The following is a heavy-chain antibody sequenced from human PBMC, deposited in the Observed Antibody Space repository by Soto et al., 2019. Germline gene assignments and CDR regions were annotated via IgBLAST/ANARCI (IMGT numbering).Heavy chain of an antibody. CDR3: ARGRYFDGFQWYYGLDV. CDR2: IVPILGTA. J-gene: IGHJ6*02. Sequence: QVQLLQSGAEVKKPGSSVKVSCKASGGSFSSYSISWVRRAPGQGLEWMGGIVPILGTANYPQKFQGRVTITADESTSTAYMELSSLRSEDTAVYYCARGRYFDGFQWYYGLDVWGQGTTVTVSS. D-gene: IGHD3-9*01. CDR1: GGSFSSYS. V-gene: IGHV1-69*01.